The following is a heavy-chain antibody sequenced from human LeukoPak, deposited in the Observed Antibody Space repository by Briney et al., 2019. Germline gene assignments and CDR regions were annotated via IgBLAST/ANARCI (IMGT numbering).Heavy chain of an antibody. Sequence: ASVKVSCKASGYTLTSYDINWVRQATGQGLEWMGWMNPNSGNTGYAQKFQGRVTMTRNTSISTAYMELSSLRSEDTAVYYCARVFPYYDFWSGYRNWFDPWGQGTLVTVSS. CDR2: MNPNSGNT. J-gene: IGHJ5*02. CDR1: GYTLTSYD. CDR3: ARVFPYYDFWSGYRNWFDP. V-gene: IGHV1-8*01. D-gene: IGHD3-3*01.